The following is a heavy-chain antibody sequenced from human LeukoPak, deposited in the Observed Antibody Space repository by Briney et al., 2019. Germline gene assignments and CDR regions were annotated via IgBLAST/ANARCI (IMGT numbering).Heavy chain of an antibody. D-gene: IGHD2-15*01. CDR2: ISYDGSNK. J-gene: IGHJ5*02. CDR1: GFTFSSYA. Sequence: GGSLRLSCAASGFTFSSYAMHWVRQAPGKGLEWVAVISYDGSNKYYADSVKGRFAISRDNSKNTLYLQMNSLRAEDTAVYYCARDFEGYCDPWGQGTLVTVPS. CDR3: ARDFEGYCDP. V-gene: IGHV3-30*09.